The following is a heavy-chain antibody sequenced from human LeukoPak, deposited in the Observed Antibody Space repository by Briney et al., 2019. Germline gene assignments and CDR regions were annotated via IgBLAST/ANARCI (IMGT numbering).Heavy chain of an antibody. Sequence: SETLSLTCAVYGGSFSGYYWSWIRQPPGKGLEWIGEINHSGSTNYNPSLKSRVTISVDTSKNQFSLKLSSVTAADTAVYYCARGPRDIVVVPAARYYYYGMGVWGQGTTVTVSS. CDR1: GGSFSGYY. CDR3: ARGPRDIVVVPAARYYYYGMGV. J-gene: IGHJ6*02. V-gene: IGHV4-34*01. CDR2: INHSGST. D-gene: IGHD2-2*01.